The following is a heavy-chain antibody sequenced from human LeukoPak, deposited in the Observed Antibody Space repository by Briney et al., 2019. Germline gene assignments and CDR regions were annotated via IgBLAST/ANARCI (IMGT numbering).Heavy chain of an antibody. J-gene: IGHJ4*02. CDR3: AKIVVIPGSDYFDS. CDR2: IYSDDST. D-gene: IGHD3-22*01. Sequence: GGSLRLSCAAFGFTLRSDAMTWVRQAPGKGLEWLSIIYSDDSTYYPDSVKGRFTIYRDNSKNTVYLQLNSLRAEDTAVYYCAKIVVIPGSDYFDSWGQGTLVTVSS. V-gene: IGHV3-53*01. CDR1: GFTLRSDA.